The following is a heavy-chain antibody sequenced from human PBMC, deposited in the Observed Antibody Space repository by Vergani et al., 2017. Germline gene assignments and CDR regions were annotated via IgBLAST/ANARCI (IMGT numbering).Heavy chain of an antibody. Sequence: QVQLVQSGAEVKKPGSSVKVSCKASGGTFSSYAISWVRQAPGQGLEWMGGIIPIFGTANYAQKFQGRVTITADESTSTAYMELSSLRSEDTAVYYCASTACWSGYLQHDAFDIWGQGTTVTVSS. V-gene: IGHV1-69*01. CDR1: GGTFSSYA. CDR2: IIPIFGTA. D-gene: IGHD3-3*01. J-gene: IGHJ3*02. CDR3: ASTACWSGYLQHDAFDI.